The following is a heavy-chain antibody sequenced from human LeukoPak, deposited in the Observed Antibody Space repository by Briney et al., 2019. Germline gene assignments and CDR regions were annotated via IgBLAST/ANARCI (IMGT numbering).Heavy chain of an antibody. CDR1: GFTFSSYA. Sequence: GGSLRLSCAASGFTFSSYAMSWVRQAPGKGLEWVSAISGSGGSTYYADSVKGWFTISRDNSKNTLYLQMNSLRAEDTAVYYCAKTADDFWSGYYPQDPWFDPWGQGTLVTVSS. CDR2: ISGSGGST. CDR3: AKTADDFWSGYYPQDPWFDP. D-gene: IGHD3-3*01. V-gene: IGHV3-23*01. J-gene: IGHJ5*02.